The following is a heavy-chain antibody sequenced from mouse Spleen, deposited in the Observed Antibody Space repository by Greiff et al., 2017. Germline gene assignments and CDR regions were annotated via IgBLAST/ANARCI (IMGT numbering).Heavy chain of an antibody. CDR3: TRGELASKLWFAY. V-gene: IGHV1-15*01. CDR2: IDPETGGT. D-gene: IGHD6-2*01. Sequence: QVQLQQSGAELVRPGASVTLSCKASGYTFTDYEMHWVKQTPVHGLEWIGAIDPETGGTAYNQKFKGKAILTADKSSSTAYMELRSLTSEDSAVYYCTRGELASKLWFAYWGQGTLVTVSA. CDR1: GYTFTDYE. J-gene: IGHJ3*01.